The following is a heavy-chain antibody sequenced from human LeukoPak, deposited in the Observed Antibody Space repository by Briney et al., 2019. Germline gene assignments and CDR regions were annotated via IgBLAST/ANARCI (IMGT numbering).Heavy chain of an antibody. CDR1: GFTFSSYA. Sequence: PGGSLRLSCEASGFTFSSYAMTRVRQAPGKGLEWVSAITNSGGGTYYADSVKGRFTISRDNSKNTLYLQMNSLKAEDTAVYYCAKFVGAKGYWGQGTLVTVSS. D-gene: IGHD1-26*01. J-gene: IGHJ4*02. CDR3: AKFVGAKGY. CDR2: ITNSGGGT. V-gene: IGHV3-23*01.